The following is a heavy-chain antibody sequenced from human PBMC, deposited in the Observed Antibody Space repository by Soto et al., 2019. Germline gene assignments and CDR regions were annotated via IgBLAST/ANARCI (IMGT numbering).Heavy chain of an antibody. V-gene: IGHV3-30*18. CDR2: ISYDGSNK. CDR1: GFTFSSYG. CDR3: AKGAAMSHYYYYYYMDV. J-gene: IGHJ6*03. D-gene: IGHD2-2*01. Sequence: QVQLVESGGGVVQPGRSLRLSCAASGFTFSSYGMHWVRQAPGKGLEWVAVISYDGSNKYYADSVKGRFTISRDNSKHTLYLQMNSLRAEDTAGYYCAKGAAMSHYYYYYYMDVWGKGTTVTVSS.